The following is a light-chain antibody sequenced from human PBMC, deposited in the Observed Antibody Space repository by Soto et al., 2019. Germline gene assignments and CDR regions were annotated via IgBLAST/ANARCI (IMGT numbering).Light chain of an antibody. CDR2: GAS. CDR3: QQYNNWPEYT. J-gene: IGKJ2*01. CDR1: QSVGNS. V-gene: IGKV3-15*01. Sequence: VVLTQSPGTLSVSPGEGVTLSCRASQSVGNSMAWYQQKPGQAPRLLIFGASTRVTGIPARFSGSGSGTEFTLPITRLQSDDFAGYYCQQYNNWPEYTFGPGTKLEI.